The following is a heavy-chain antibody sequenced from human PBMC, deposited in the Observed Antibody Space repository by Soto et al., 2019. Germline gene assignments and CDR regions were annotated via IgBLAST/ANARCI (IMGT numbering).Heavy chain of an antibody. D-gene: IGHD6-13*01. J-gene: IGHJ3*02. V-gene: IGHV1-46*01. Sequence: ASVKVSCKASGGTFSSYAISWVRQAPGQGLEWMGIINPSGGSTSYAQKFQGRVTMTRDTSTSTVYMELSSLRSEDTAVYYCARDSPGYSSSFIHAFDIWGQGTMVTVSS. CDR1: GGTFSSYA. CDR3: ARDSPGYSSSFIHAFDI. CDR2: INPSGGST.